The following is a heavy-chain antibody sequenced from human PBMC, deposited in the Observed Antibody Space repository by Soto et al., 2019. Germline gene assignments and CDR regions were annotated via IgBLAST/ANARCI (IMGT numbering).Heavy chain of an antibody. CDR2: IYYSGST. Sequence: SETLSLTCTVSGGPISSSSYYWGWIRQHQKKGQEWIGSIYYSGSTYYNPSLKSRVTISVDTSKNQFSLKLSSVTAADTALFFCARLVDAAFYYYYYGMDVWGQGTTVTVSS. D-gene: IGHD3-3*02. CDR3: ARLVDAAFYYYYYGMDV. V-gene: IGHV4-39*01. J-gene: IGHJ6*02. CDR1: GGPISSSSYY.